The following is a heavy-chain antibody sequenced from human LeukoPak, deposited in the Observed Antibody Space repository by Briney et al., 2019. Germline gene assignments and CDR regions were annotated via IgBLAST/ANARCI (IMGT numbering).Heavy chain of an antibody. D-gene: IGHD6-19*01. Sequence: GASLKVSCKASGDTFTNYGMSWVRQAPGQGLEWLGGISAHNGNTNYAQKLQDRVTMTTDTSTSTAYMELRSLRSDDTAVYYCARVDSNGWYQVRNFDYWGQGTLVSVSS. J-gene: IGHJ4*02. CDR2: ISAHNGNT. CDR3: ARVDSNGWYQVRNFDY. V-gene: IGHV1-18*04. CDR1: GDTFTNYG.